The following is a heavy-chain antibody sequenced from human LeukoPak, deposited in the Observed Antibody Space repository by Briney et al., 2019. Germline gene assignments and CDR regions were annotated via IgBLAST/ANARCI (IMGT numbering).Heavy chain of an antibody. J-gene: IGHJ6*04. V-gene: IGHV4-59*01. D-gene: IGHD5-12*01. CDR2: IYYSGST. CDR3: ARLYSGYDLYYYYYYGMDV. Sequence: PSETLSLTCTVSGGSISSYYWSWIRQPPGKGREWTGYIYYSGSTNYNPSLKSRVTISVDTSKNQYSLKLSSVTAAETAVYYCARLYSGYDLYYYYYYGMDVWGKGTTVTVSS. CDR1: GGSISSYY.